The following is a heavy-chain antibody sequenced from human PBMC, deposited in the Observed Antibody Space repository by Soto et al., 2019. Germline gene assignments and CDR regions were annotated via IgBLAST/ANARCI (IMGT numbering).Heavy chain of an antibody. CDR1: GFTFSSYA. D-gene: IGHD5-18*01. J-gene: IGHJ6*02. Sequence: QVQLVESGGGVVQPGRSLRLSCAASGFTFSSYAMHWVRQAPGKGLEWVAVISYDGSNKYYADSVKGRFTISRDNSKNTLYLQMNSLRTEDTAVYYCARDPESMQWIQLWFFYYYYGMDVWGQGTTVTVSS. CDR2: ISYDGSNK. CDR3: ARDPESMQWIQLWFFYYYYGMDV. V-gene: IGHV3-30-3*01.